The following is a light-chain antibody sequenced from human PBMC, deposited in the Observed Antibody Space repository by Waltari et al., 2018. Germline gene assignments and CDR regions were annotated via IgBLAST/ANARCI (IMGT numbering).Light chain of an antibody. V-gene: IGKV1-39*01. Sequence: DIQMTQSPSSLSASVGDRVTITCRASQSISSYLNWYQQKPGKAPKFLIYAASSLQSGVPSRFSGSISGTDFTLTISSLQPEDFATYYCQQSYTTPYTFGQGTKLEIK. CDR2: AAS. CDR1: QSISSY. J-gene: IGKJ2*01. CDR3: QQSYTTPYT.